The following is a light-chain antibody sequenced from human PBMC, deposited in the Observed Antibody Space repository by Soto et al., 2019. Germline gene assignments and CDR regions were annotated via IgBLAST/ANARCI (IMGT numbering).Light chain of an antibody. CDR2: SIN. Sequence: QSVLTQPPSASATPGQTVTISCSGRYSNIGSNFVSWYQRLPGTAPKLLIYSINQRPSGVPDRFSGSKSGTSASLTISGLQSEDEADYFCSSWDDSLDGLVFGGGTKVTVL. CDR3: SSWDDSLDGLV. CDR1: YSNIGSNF. J-gene: IGLJ3*02. V-gene: IGLV1-44*01.